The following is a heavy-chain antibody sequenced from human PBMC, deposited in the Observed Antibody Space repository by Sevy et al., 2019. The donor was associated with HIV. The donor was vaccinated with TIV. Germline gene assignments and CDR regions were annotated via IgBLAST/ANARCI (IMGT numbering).Heavy chain of an antibody. J-gene: IGHJ4*02. D-gene: IGHD3-3*01. CDR2: ISGSGGST. Sequence: GGSLRLSCAASGFTFSSYAMSWVRQAPGKGLEWVSAISGSGGSTYYADSVKGRFTISRDNSKNTLYLQMNSLRAEDTAVYYCATSVLRFLEWLFPFDYWGQGTLATVSS. V-gene: IGHV3-23*01. CDR3: ATSVLRFLEWLFPFDY. CDR1: GFTFSSYA.